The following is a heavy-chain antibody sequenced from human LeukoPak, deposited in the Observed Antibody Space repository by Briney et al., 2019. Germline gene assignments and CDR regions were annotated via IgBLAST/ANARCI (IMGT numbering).Heavy chain of an antibody. V-gene: IGHV3-30*18. D-gene: IGHD4-17*01. CDR1: GFIFSSYG. J-gene: IGHJ4*02. CDR3: AKDLGEFYGDYNYGWIDS. CDR2: ISYDGSNI. Sequence: PGGSLRLSCAASGFIFSSYGMHWVRQAPGKGLEWVAVISYDGSNIYYADSVKGRFTISRDNSKNTLYLQMNSLRAEDTAVYYCAKDLGEFYGDYNYGWIDSWGQGTLVTVSS.